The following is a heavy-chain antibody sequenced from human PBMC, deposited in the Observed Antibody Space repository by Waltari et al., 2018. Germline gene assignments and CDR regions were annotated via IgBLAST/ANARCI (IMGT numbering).Heavy chain of an antibody. CDR2: ISYDGSAK. Sequence: QVQLVESGGGVVQPGTSVILSCAASGFNLSSYGMHWVRQAPGKGLHWVAVISYDGSAKYYEDSVNGRFIISRDNSENTLYLQMNSLTAEDTAVYYCAKQESGSYFEYWGQGTLVTVSS. CDR3: AKQESGSYFEY. V-gene: IGHV3-30*18. CDR1: GFNLSSYG. J-gene: IGHJ4*02. D-gene: IGHD1-26*01.